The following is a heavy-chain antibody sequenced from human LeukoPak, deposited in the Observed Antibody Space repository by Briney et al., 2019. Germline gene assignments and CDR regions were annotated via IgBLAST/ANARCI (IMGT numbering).Heavy chain of an antibody. Sequence: SQTLSLTCIVSGASFNTGDYYWNWIRQHPGKGLEWIGYIYNSGSTYYNPSLTSRVTISVDTSKNHFSLRLTSVTAADSAVYYCARGAPPDSWGQGTLVTVSS. CDR3: ARGAPPDS. J-gene: IGHJ4*02. V-gene: IGHV4-31*03. CDR2: IYNSGST. CDR1: GASFNTGDYY.